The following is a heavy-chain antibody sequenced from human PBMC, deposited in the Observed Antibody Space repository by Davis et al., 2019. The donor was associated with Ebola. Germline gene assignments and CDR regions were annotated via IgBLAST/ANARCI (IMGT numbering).Heavy chain of an antibody. D-gene: IGHD3-22*01. Sequence: SVKVSCKASGGTFSSYAISWVRQAPGQGLEWMGGIIPIFGTANYAQKFQGRVTITADESTSTAYMELSSLRSEDTAVYYCARGTYYYDSSGYPLYYFDYWGQGTLVTVSS. J-gene: IGHJ4*02. V-gene: IGHV1-69*13. CDR1: GGTFSSYA. CDR3: ARGTYYYDSSGYPLYYFDY. CDR2: IIPIFGTA.